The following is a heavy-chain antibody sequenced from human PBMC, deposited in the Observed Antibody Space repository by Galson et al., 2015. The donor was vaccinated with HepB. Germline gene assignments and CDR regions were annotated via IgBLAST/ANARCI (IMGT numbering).Heavy chain of an antibody. CDR1: RYTFTSYG. V-gene: IGHV1-18*01. D-gene: IGHD3-22*01. Sequence: SVKVSCKASRYTFTSYGISWVRQAPGQGLEWMGWISAYNGNTNYAQKFQGRVTMTTDTYTSTAYMELRSLTSDDTAVYYCARDRDYFYDNSGYYYFDYWGQGTLVTVSS. J-gene: IGHJ4*02. CDR3: ARDRDYFYDNSGYYYFDY. CDR2: ISAYNGNT.